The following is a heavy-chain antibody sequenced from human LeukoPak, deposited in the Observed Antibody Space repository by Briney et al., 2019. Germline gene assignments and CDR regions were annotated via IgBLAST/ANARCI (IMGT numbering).Heavy chain of an antibody. J-gene: IGHJ4*02. CDR1: GFTLSSHW. V-gene: IGHV3-7*04. D-gene: IGHD6-25*01. Sequence: SGGSLRLSCAASGFTLSSHWMSWVRQAPGKGLEWVANIKQDGSEKYYVDSVKGRFTISRDNAKNSLYLQMDSLRAEDTAVYYCARVQQAACDYWGQGTLVSVSS. CDR3: ARVQQAACDY. CDR2: IKQDGSEK.